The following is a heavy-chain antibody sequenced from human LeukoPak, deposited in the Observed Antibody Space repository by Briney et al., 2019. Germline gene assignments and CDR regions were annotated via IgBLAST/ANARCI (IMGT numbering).Heavy chain of an antibody. Sequence: SETLSLTCTVSGGSISSGSYYWSWIRQPPGKGLEWIGSIYYSGSTYYNPSLKSRVTISVDTSKNQFSLKLSSVTAADTAVYYCARALGYCSSTSCYPRGDDAFDIWGQGTMVTVSS. CDR1: GGSISSGSYY. CDR3: ARALGYCSSTSCYPRGDDAFDI. CDR2: IYYSGST. J-gene: IGHJ3*02. D-gene: IGHD2-2*01. V-gene: IGHV4-39*07.